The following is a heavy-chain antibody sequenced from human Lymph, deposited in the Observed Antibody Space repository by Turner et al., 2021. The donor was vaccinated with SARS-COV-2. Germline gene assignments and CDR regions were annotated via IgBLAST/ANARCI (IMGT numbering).Heavy chain of an antibody. CDR2: INDSGST. CDR1: GGSISSSRYY. J-gene: IGHJ4*02. CDR3: ARAPFIIVLMMYASGYFDN. D-gene: IGHD2-8*01. V-gene: IGHV4-39*01. Sequence: QLQLQESCPGLVKPSETLSLTCTVSGGSISSSRYYLGWLRQPPGKGLEWMGCINDSGSTYYNPSLKSRVTISVDTSKNQFSLKLSSVTAADTAVYYCARAPFIIVLMMYASGYFDNWGQGTLVTVSS.